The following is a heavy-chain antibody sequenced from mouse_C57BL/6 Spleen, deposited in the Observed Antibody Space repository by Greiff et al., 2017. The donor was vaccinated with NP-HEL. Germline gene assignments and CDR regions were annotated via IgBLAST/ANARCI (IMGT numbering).Heavy chain of an antibody. CDR3: ARDSRNYYGSSYGYFDV. CDR2: ISYDGSN. V-gene: IGHV3-6*01. Sequence: ESGPGLVKPSQSLSLTCSVTGYSITSGYYWNWIRQFPGNKLEWMGYISYDGSNNYNPSLKNRISITRDTSKNQFFLKLNSVTTEDTATYYCARDSRNYYGSSYGYFDVWGTGTTVTVSS. D-gene: IGHD1-1*01. J-gene: IGHJ1*03. CDR1: GYSITSGYY.